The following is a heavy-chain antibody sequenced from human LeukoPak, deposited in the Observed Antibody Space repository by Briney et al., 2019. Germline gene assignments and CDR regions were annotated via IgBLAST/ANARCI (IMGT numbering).Heavy chain of an antibody. J-gene: IGHJ3*02. CDR2: ISSTSGSI. D-gene: IGHD3-3*01. Sequence: GSLRLSCAASGFTFTTYGMNWVRQAPGKGLEWVSYISSTSGSIYYADSVKGRFTISRDNAKNSLYLQMNSLRAEDTALYYCAKDRGNYDFWSGHSSVAFDIWGQGTMVTVSS. CDR1: GFTFTTYG. V-gene: IGHV3-48*01. CDR3: AKDRGNYDFWSGHSSVAFDI.